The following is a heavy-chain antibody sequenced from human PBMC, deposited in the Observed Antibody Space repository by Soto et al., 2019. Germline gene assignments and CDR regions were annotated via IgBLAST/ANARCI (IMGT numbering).Heavy chain of an antibody. CDR2: IKQDGSEK. CDR1: GFTLSSYW. Sequence: GGSLRLSCAASGFTLSSYWMSWVRQAPGKGLEWVANIKQDGSEKYYVDSVKGRFTISRDNAKNSLYLQMNSLRAEDTAVYYCARDLTNYDFWSGYYAPYYYYYGMDVWGQGTTVTVSS. CDR3: ARDLTNYDFWSGYYAPYYYYYGMDV. J-gene: IGHJ6*02. V-gene: IGHV3-7*01. D-gene: IGHD3-3*01.